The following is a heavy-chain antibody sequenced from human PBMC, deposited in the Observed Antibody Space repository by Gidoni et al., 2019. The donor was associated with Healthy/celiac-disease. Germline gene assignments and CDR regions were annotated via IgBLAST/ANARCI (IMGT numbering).Heavy chain of an antibody. V-gene: IGHV4-34*01. CDR1: GGSFSGYY. J-gene: IGHJ5*02. CDR3: ARAPIFGVVIAPRRKGWFDP. D-gene: IGHD3-3*01. CDR2: INHSGST. Sequence: QVQLQQWGAGLLKPSETLSLTCAVYGGSFSGYYWSCIRQPPGKGLEWIGEINHSGSTNYNPSLKSRVTISVDTSKNQFSLKLSSVTAADTAVYYCARAPIFGVVIAPRRKGWFDPWGQGTLVTVSS.